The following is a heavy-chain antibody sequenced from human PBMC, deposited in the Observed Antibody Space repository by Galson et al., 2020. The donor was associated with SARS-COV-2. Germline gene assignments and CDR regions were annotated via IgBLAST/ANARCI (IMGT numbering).Heavy chain of an antibody. CDR3: AREVSARSHSAFEY. Sequence: GGSLRLSCEASGFTFSSYLIHWVRQAPGKGLEWVAVIYNDGSERHYADSEKGRFTISRDTSRNTLYLQMDSLRVEAPAVYYCAREVSARSHSAFEYWGQGTLVTVSS. D-gene: IGHD1-20*01. V-gene: IGHV3-30*03. CDR2: IYNDGSER. J-gene: IGHJ4*02. CDR1: GFTFSSYL.